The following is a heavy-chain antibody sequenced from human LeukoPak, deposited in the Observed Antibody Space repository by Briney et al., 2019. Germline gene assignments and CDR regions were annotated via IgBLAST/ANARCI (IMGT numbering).Heavy chain of an antibody. D-gene: IGHD6-19*01. J-gene: IGHJ4*02. V-gene: IGHV3-53*01. CDR2: IYSGGST. Sequence: GGSLRLSCAASGFTVSSIYMSWVRQAPGKGLEWVSVIYSGGSTYYADSVKGRFTISRDNSKNTLYLQMNSLRAEDTAVYYCARGYPGIAVAGLGLDYWGQGTLVTVSS. CDR1: GFTVSSIY. CDR3: ARGYPGIAVAGLGLDY.